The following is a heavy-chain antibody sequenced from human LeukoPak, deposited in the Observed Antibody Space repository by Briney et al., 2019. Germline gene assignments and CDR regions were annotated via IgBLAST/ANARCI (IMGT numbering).Heavy chain of an antibody. CDR1: GYTFTSHG. D-gene: IGHD3-22*01. J-gene: IGHJ4*02. CDR2: ISAYNGNT. V-gene: IGHV1-18*01. Sequence: ASVKVSCKASGYTFTSHGISWVRQAPGQGLEWIGWISAYNGNTNYAQKLQGRVTMTTDTSTSTAHMELRSLRSDDTAVYYCARRLNYYDSSGYHDYWGQGTLVTVSS. CDR3: ARRLNYYDSSGYHDY.